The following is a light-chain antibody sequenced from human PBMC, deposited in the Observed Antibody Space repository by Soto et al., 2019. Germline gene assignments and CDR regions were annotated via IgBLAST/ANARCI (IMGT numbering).Light chain of an antibody. CDR3: QQRSNWPLT. Sequence: EIVLTQSPATLSLSPGERATLSCRASQSVSNYLTWYQHKPGQAPRLLISDASNRATGIPARFSGSGSGTDFTLTISSLEPEAFAVYYCQQRSNWPLTFGGGTKVEIK. V-gene: IGKV3-11*01. J-gene: IGKJ4*01. CDR2: DAS. CDR1: QSVSNY.